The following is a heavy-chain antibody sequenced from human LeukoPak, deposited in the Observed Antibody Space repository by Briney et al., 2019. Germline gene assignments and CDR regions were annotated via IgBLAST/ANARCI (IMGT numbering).Heavy chain of an antibody. CDR3: ARSAYYYDSRGYHNFYHYGMDV. J-gene: IGHJ6*02. Sequence: TGGSLRLSCAASGFTFSTYGMHWVRQAPGKGLEWVAVLAYDGSNKYYADSVKGRFTISRDNSKNTLYLQMNSLRAEDTAVYYCARSAYYYDSRGYHNFYHYGMDVWGQGTTVTVSS. V-gene: IGHV3-30*03. CDR2: LAYDGSNK. D-gene: IGHD3-22*01. CDR1: GFTFSTYG.